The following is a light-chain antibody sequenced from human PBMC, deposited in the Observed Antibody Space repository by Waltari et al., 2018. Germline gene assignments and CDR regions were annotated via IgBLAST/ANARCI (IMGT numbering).Light chain of an antibody. J-gene: IGKJ4*01. V-gene: IGKV3-11*01. CDR2: DVS. Sequence: EIVLIQSPAILSLSPGERATLSCRATHSISEYLAWYQQKPGQPPRLLIHDVSTRAYGVPARFSGSGFGTDFTLTISNLEPEDSAVYYCQQRIDWPPVSFGGGTKVEIK. CDR1: HSISEY. CDR3: QQRIDWPPVS.